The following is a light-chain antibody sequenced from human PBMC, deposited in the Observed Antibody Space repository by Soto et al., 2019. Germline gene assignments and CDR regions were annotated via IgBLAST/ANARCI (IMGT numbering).Light chain of an antibody. Sequence: QSVLTQPRSVSGSPGQSVTISCTGTSSDVGGYTFVSWYQHHPGKAPKLMIYDVRKRPSGVPDRFSASKSGNTASLTISGLQAEDEADYYCCSYTDSYTMVFGGGTKLTVL. CDR3: CSYTDSYTMV. CDR2: DVR. V-gene: IGLV2-11*01. J-gene: IGLJ3*02. CDR1: SSDVGGYTF.